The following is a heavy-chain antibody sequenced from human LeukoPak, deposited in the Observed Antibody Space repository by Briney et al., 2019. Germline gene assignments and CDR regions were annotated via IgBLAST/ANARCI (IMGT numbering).Heavy chain of an antibody. Sequence: SETLSLTCTVSGGSISSYYWSWIRQPPGKGLEWIGYIYYSGSTNYNPSLKSRVTISVDTSKNQFSLKLSSVTAADTAVYYCARASGVVVPAAFDYWGQGTLVTVSS. CDR3: ARASGVVVPAAFDY. CDR1: GGSISSYY. CDR2: IYYSGST. D-gene: IGHD2-2*01. V-gene: IGHV4-59*01. J-gene: IGHJ4*02.